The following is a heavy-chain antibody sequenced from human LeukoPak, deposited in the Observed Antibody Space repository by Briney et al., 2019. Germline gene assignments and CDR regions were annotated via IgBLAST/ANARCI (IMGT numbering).Heavy chain of an antibody. V-gene: IGHV3-23*01. D-gene: IGHD6-6*01. CDR2: ISGSGGGT. Sequence: GGSLRLSCAASGFAFSTYSMSWVRQAPGMGLEWVSAISGSGGGTYYADSVKGRFTISRDNAKNTLYLLMNNLRAEDTAVYYCAKEDSSSSRYYFEYWGQGTLVTVSS. CDR1: GFAFSTYS. CDR3: AKEDSSSSRYYFEY. J-gene: IGHJ4*02.